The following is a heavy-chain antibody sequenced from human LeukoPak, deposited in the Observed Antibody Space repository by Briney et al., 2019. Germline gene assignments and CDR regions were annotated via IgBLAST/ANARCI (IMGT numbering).Heavy chain of an antibody. CDR1: GYTFTNYY. CDR2: MNPVTGNT. CDR3: VRDGEGIAISVNYWFDP. J-gene: IGHJ5*02. V-gene: IGHV1-8*02. D-gene: IGHD3-10*01. Sequence: GASVKVSCKASGYTFTNYYMHWVRQAPGQGLEWMGWMNPVTGNTGYARQFQGRITMTRDTFTSTAYMELRSLKSEDTAVYYCVRDGEGIAISVNYWFDPWGQGTLVTVSS.